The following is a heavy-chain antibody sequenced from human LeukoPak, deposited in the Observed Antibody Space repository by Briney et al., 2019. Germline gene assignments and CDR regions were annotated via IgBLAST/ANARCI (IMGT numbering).Heavy chain of an antibody. CDR3: ARVGSIAAAGTPDY. CDR2: ISSSSSHT. CDR1: GFSFSDYY. V-gene: IGHV3-11*06. Sequence: GGSLRLSCAASGFSFSDYYMAWIRQAPGKGLEWLSYISSSSSHTNYADSVKGRFTISRDNAKNSLSLQVNSLRADDTAVYYCARVGSIAAAGTPDYWGQGTLVTVSS. J-gene: IGHJ4*02. D-gene: IGHD6-13*01.